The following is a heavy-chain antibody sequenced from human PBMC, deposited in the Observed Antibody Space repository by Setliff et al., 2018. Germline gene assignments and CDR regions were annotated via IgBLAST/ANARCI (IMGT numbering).Heavy chain of an antibody. CDR1: GFTFSDNT. J-gene: IGHJ5*02. CDR2: INHTGST. Sequence: GSLRLSCTVSGFTFSDNTLSWFRQAPGKGLEWIGEINHTGSTNYSPSLKSRVTISVDTSKNQFSLKLTSVTAADTAVYYCARGYCSSPSCFFAGWFDPWGQGTLVTVSS. V-gene: IGHV4-34*01. CDR3: ARGYCSSPSCFFAGWFDP. D-gene: IGHD2-2*01.